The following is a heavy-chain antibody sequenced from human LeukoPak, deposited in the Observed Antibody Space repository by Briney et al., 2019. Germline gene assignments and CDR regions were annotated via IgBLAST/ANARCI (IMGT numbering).Heavy chain of an antibody. V-gene: IGHV4-34*01. J-gene: IGHJ6*02. CDR1: GGSFSGYY. D-gene: IGHD1-26*01. CDR2: INHSGST. CDR3: ARVRATLGLYYYGMDV. Sequence: SETLSLTCAVYGGSFSGYYWSWIRQPPGKGLEWIGEINHSGSTNYNPSLKSRVTISVDTSKNQFSLKLSSVTAADTAVYYCARVRATLGLYYYGMDVWGQGTTVTVSS.